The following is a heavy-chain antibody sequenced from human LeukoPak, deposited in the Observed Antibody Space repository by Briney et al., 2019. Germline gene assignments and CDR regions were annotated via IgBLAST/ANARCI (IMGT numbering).Heavy chain of an antibody. J-gene: IGHJ4*02. CDR3: AKWGDYDVLTGYYDFDY. Sequence: PGGSLRLSCAASGFSFSNYAMSWVRQVPGKGLEWVSAISGRDDSTYYADSVKGRFTISRDTSKNTLYLQMNSLRAEDTAVYYCAKWGDYDVLTGYYDFDYWGQGTLVTVSS. CDR2: ISGRDDST. V-gene: IGHV3-23*01. CDR1: GFSFSNYA. D-gene: IGHD3-9*01.